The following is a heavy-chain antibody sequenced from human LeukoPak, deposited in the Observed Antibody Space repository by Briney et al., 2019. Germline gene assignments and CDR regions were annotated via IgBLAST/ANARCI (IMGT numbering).Heavy chain of an antibody. CDR3: ARQYSSSWLGYFDY. CDR1: GGSISSSSYY. V-gene: IGHV4-39*01. CDR2: IYYSGST. Sequence: SETLSLTCTVSGGSISSSSYYWGWIRQPPGKGLEWIGSIYYSGSTYYNPSLKSRVTISVDTSKNQFSLKLSSVTAADTAVYYCARQYSSSWLGYFDYWGQGTLVTVSS. J-gene: IGHJ4*02. D-gene: IGHD6-13*01.